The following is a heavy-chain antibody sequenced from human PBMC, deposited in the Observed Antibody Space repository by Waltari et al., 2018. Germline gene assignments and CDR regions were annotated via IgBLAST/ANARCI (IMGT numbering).Heavy chain of an antibody. CDR3: ARGGIVVGWRGLAFDY. D-gene: IGHD2-2*01. Sequence: EVQLVESGGGLVQPGGSLRLSCAASGFTFSSYWMHWVRPATGKGLVWVSRSNSDGSSTSYADSVKGRFTISRDNAKNTLYLQMNSLRAEDTAVYYCARGGIVVGWRGLAFDYWGQGTLVTVSS. J-gene: IGHJ4*02. CDR2: SNSDGSST. V-gene: IGHV3-74*01. CDR1: GFTFSSYW.